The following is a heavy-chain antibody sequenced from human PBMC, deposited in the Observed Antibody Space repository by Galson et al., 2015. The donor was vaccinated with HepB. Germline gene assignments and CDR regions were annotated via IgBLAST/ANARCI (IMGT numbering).Heavy chain of an antibody. Sequence: SLRLSCAASGFTFDDYAMHWVRQAPGKGLEWVSGISWNSGSIGYADSVKGRFTISRDNAKNSLYLQMNSLRAEDTALYYCAKGQDDSIYYFDYWGQGTLVTVSS. V-gene: IGHV3-9*01. J-gene: IGHJ4*02. D-gene: IGHD3-3*01. CDR2: ISWNSGSI. CDR3: AKGQDDSIYYFDY. CDR1: GFTFDDYA.